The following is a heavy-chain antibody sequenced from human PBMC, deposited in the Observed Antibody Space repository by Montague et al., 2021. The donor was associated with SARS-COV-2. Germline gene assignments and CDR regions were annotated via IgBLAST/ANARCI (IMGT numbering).Heavy chain of an antibody. CDR1: DDSSSSSIYY. J-gene: IGHJ4*02. D-gene: IGHD6-13*01. Sequence: SETLSLTCTVSDDSSSSSIYYWGWIRQPPGKGLEWIGTISYSGSTYHNPSLHSRVAISVDTSKKRFSLRLTSVTAADTAVYFCARDHYHSSWFKYWGPGPLVTVSS. CDR2: ISYSGST. V-gene: IGHV4-39*07. CDR3: ARDHYHSSWFKY.